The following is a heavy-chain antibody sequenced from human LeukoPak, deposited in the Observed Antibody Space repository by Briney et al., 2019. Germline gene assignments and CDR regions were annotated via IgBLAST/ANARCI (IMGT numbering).Heavy chain of an antibody. J-gene: IGHJ4*02. CDR2: IIPIFGTA. CDR3: ARGWDYDSGGRPTAYVY. CDR1: GGTFSNYA. D-gene: IGHD3-22*01. Sequence: SVKVSCKASGGTFSNYAINWVRQAPGQGLEWMGGIIPIFGTANYAQKFQGKVTITADESTSTAYMELSSLRSEDTAIYYCARGWDYDSGGRPTAYVYWGQGTLVSVSS. V-gene: IGHV1-69*13.